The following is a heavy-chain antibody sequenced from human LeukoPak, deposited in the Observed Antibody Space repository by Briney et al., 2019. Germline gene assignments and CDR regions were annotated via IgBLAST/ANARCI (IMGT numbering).Heavy chain of an antibody. V-gene: IGHV4-28*06. CDR1: GYSISSSNW. J-gene: IGHJ4*02. CDR2: IYYSGST. CDR3: ASHYCSSTSCQGGYFDY. Sequence: PSETLSLTCAVSGYSISSSNWWGWIRQPPGKGLEWIGYIYYSGSTNYNPSLKSRVTMSVDTSKNQFSLKLSSVTALDTAVYYCASHYCSSTSCQGGYFDYWGQGTLVTVSS. D-gene: IGHD2-2*01.